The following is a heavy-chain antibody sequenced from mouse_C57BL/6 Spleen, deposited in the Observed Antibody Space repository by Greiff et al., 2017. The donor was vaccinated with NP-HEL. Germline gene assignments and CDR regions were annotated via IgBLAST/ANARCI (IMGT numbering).Heavy chain of an antibody. CDR3: ARETGTRGDFDV. CDR2: IDPSDSYT. Sequence: QVQLQQSGAELVKPGASVKLSCKASGYTFTSYWMQWVKQRPGQGLEWIGEIDPSDSYTNYNQKFKGKATLTVDTSSSTAYMQLSSLTSEDSAVYYCARETGTRGDFDVWGTGTTVTVSS. V-gene: IGHV1-50*01. J-gene: IGHJ1*03. D-gene: IGHD4-1*01. CDR1: GYTFTSYW.